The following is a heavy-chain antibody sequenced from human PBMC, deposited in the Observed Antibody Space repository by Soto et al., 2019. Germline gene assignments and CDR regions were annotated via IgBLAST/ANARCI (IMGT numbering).Heavy chain of an antibody. Sequence: ASVKVSCKASGYTFTSYGISWVRQAPGQGLEWMGWISAYNGNTNYAQKLQGRVTMTTDTSTSTAYMELRSLRSDGTAVYYCARGIAAAGTGWFDPWGQGTLVTVSS. D-gene: IGHD6-13*01. J-gene: IGHJ5*02. CDR1: GYTFTSYG. CDR2: ISAYNGNT. V-gene: IGHV1-18*01. CDR3: ARGIAAAGTGWFDP.